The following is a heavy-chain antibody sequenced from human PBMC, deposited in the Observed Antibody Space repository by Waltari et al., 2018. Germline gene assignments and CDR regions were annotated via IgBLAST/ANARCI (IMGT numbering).Heavy chain of an antibody. D-gene: IGHD5-18*01. Sequence: QVQLQESGPGLVKPSETLSLTCTVSGGSISSHYWIWIRQPPGTGLEWIGYIYYSGSTNYNPSLKSRVTISVDTSKNQFSLKLSSVTAADTAVYYCARGPPGDTAMATYYYYGMDVWGQGTTVTVSS. CDR2: IYYSGST. J-gene: IGHJ6*02. V-gene: IGHV4-59*11. CDR1: GGSISSHY. CDR3: ARGPPGDTAMATYYYYGMDV.